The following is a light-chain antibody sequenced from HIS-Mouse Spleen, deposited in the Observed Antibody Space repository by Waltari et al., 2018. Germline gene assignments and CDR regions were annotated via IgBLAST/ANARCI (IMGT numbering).Light chain of an antibody. CDR2: DAS. V-gene: IGKV3-11*01. Sequence: EIAFTQSPATLSLSPGERATLSCRASQRVSSYLAWYQQNPGQAPRLLIYDASNRATGIPARFSGSGSGTDFTLTISSLEPEDFAVYYCQQRSNWPITFGPGTKVDIK. CDR1: QRVSSY. CDR3: QQRSNWPIT. J-gene: IGKJ3*01.